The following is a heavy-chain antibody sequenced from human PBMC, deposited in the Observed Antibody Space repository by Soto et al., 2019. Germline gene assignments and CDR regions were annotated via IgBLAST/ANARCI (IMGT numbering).Heavy chain of an antibody. J-gene: IGHJ4*02. CDR2: IFYSGTT. CDR1: GGSISSGDYY. D-gene: IGHD3-22*01. Sequence: QVQLQESGPGLVKPSQTLSLTCTVSGGSISSGDYYWSWIRQPPGKGLEWIGDIFYSGTTSYNPSLESRVTISVDTSKNQLALKLNSLTAADTAVYYCAREVRLGYYDSSGYYDYWGQGTLVTVSS. V-gene: IGHV4-30-4*01. CDR3: AREVRLGYYDSSGYYDY.